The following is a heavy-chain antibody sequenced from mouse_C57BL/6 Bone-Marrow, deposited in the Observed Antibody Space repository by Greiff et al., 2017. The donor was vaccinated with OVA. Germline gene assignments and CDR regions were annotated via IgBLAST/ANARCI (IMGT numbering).Heavy chain of an antibody. V-gene: IGHV1-61*01. CDR1: GYTFTSYW. CDR3: ARSGGYYVSFAY. CDR2: IYPSDSET. J-gene: IGHJ3*01. D-gene: IGHD2-3*01. Sequence: QVQLQQPGAELVRPGSSVKLSCKASGYTFTSYWMDRVKQRPGQGLEWIGNIYPSDSETHYNQKFKDKATLTVDKSSSTAYMQLSSLTSEDSAVYYCARSGGYYVSFAYWGQGTLVTVSA.